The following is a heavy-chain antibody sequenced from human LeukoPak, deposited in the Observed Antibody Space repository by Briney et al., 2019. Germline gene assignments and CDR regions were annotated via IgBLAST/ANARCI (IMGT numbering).Heavy chain of an antibody. V-gene: IGHV4-4*07. D-gene: IGHD2-2*01. CDR3: ARGGCTSSTCYYYYYYMDV. CDR2: IYTSGST. Sequence: PESLCLTRTVSVGSLSIYYWRCIPDPARKRRESIGRIYTSGSTNYNPSFKSRVTMSVDTSKNQFSLKLSSVAAADPAVYYCARGGCTSSTCYYYYYYMDVWGQGTTVTVSS. J-gene: IGHJ6*03. CDR1: VGSLSIYY.